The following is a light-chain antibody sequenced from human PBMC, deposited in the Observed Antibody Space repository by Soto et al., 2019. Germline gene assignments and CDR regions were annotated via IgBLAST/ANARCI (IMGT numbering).Light chain of an antibody. Sequence: DIVLTQSPDTLSLSQGERATLSCRASQSVSSNYLAWYQQKPGQAPRLLIYGASTRATGIPDRFSGSGSGTDFTLTISRLEPEDFAVYYCQQYGSSSYTFGQGTRLEIK. CDR2: GAS. CDR3: QQYGSSSYT. CDR1: QSVSSNY. V-gene: IGKV3-20*01. J-gene: IGKJ2*01.